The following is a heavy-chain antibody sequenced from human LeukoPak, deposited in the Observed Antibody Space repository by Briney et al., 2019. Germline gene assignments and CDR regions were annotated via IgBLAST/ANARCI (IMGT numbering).Heavy chain of an antibody. J-gene: IGHJ5*02. V-gene: IGHV4-4*07. CDR2: IHTSGST. CDR1: GVSISSFY. CDR3: AREISTLFGVVTMRFDP. Sequence: SETLSLTCTVSGVSISSFYWSWIRQPAGKGLEWIWRIHTSGSTNYNPSLKSRVTMSADTSKKQFTLNLRSVTAAHTAVYYCAREISTLFGVVTMRFDPWGKGTLVIVSS. D-gene: IGHD3-3*01.